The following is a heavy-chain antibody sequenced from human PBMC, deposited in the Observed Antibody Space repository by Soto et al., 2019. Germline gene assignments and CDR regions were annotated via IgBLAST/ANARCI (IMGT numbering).Heavy chain of an antibody. CDR2: IYPGDSDT. CDR3: ARLLRDGSVPPHIDY. CDR1: GYSFTSYW. D-gene: IGHD5-12*01. Sequence: GESLKISCKGSGYSFTSYWIGWVRQMPGKGLEWMGIIYPGDSDTRYSPSFQGQVTISADKSISTAYLQWSSLKASDTAMYYCARLLRDGSVPPHIDYWGQGTLVTVSS. V-gene: IGHV5-51*01. J-gene: IGHJ4*02.